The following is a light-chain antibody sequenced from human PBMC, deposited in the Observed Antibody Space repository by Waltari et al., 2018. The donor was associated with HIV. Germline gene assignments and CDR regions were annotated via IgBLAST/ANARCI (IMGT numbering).Light chain of an antibody. Sequence: SYEVTQPPSVAVSPGQTASITCSGYELGDKYTCWYQQKPGQSPLLVISQDNKRPSGIPERFSGSSSGHTATLTISGTLPLDEADYYCQAWGRSTSGVFGRGTKLTVL. J-gene: IGLJ3*02. CDR2: QDN. CDR1: ELGDKY. V-gene: IGLV3-1*01. CDR3: QAWGRSTSGV.